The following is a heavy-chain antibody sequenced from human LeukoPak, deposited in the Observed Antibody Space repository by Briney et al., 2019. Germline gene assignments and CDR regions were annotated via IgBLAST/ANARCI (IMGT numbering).Heavy chain of an antibody. Sequence: PGGSLRLSCAASGFTFSSYSMNWVRQAPGKGLEWVSSISSSSSYIYYADSVKGRFTISRDNSKNTLYLQMNSLRAEDTAVYYCAKIKVAGPYYFDYWGQGTLVTVSS. CDR1: GFTFSSYS. CDR3: AKIKVAGPYYFDY. V-gene: IGHV3-21*01. CDR2: ISSSSSYI. J-gene: IGHJ4*02. D-gene: IGHD6-19*01.